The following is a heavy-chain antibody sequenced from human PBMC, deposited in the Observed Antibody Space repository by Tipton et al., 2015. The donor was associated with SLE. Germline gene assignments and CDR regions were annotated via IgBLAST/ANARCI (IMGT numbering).Heavy chain of an antibody. Sequence: SLRLSCSVSGFTFSKYGMHWVRQAPGKGLEWVALIWHDGRDTYYAESVKGRFTISRDNSKNTVFLQMNSLRDDDSARYYCARDHLFLWFAELSGWGQGTLVTVSS. V-gene: IGHV3-33*01. J-gene: IGHJ4*02. CDR1: GFTFSKYG. D-gene: IGHD3-10*01. CDR2: IWHDGRDT. CDR3: ARDHLFLWFAELSG.